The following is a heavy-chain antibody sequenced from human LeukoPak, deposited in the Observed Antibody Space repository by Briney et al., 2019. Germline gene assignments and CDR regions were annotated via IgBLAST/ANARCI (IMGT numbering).Heavy chain of an antibody. Sequence: PGESLKISCKGSGYSFSTYWIAWVRQMPGKGPEWVGIIYPADSDTRYSPSFQGQVTISADKSISTAYLQWSSLKASDTAMYYCARTGIAAAGINWFDPWGQGTLVTVSS. V-gene: IGHV5-51*01. CDR3: ARTGIAAAGINWFDP. CDR1: GYSFSTYW. J-gene: IGHJ5*02. D-gene: IGHD6-13*01. CDR2: IYPADSDT.